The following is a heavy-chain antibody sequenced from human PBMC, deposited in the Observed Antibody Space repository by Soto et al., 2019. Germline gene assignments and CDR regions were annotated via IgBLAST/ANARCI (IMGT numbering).Heavy chain of an antibody. CDR3: ARAGDYGDNDDVFDI. V-gene: IGHV1-18*04. Sequence: QVQLVQSGTEVKKPGASVKVSCKASSYTFTRYGISWVRQAPGQGLEWMGWVSGHDGETNYARYLRGRVTMTTDTSMSTAYMELRNLRSDDTALYYCARAGDYGDNDDVFDIWGQGTMVIVTS. J-gene: IGHJ3*02. CDR2: VSGHDGET. CDR1: SYTFTRYG. D-gene: IGHD4-17*01.